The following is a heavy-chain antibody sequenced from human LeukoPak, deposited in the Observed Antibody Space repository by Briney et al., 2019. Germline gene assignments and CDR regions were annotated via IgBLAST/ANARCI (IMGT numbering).Heavy chain of an antibody. CDR1: GFTFSSYW. CDR3: AKGVGSGWYLGHFDY. Sequence: GGSLRLSCAASGFTFSSYWMSWVRQAPGKGLEWVANIREDGNEKYYADSVKGQFTISRDNAKNSLFLQMDSLRPEDTAVYYCAKGVGSGWYLGHFDYRGQGTLVTVSS. J-gene: IGHJ4*02. CDR2: IREDGNEK. D-gene: IGHD6-13*01. V-gene: IGHV3-7*01.